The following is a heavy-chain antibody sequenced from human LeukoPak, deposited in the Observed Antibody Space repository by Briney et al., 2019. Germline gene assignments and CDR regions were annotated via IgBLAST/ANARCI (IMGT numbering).Heavy chain of an antibody. CDR3: ANGGYCSGGSCF. CDR2: ISYDGSNK. CDR1: GFTFSSYG. Sequence: GRSLRLSCAASGFTFSSYGMHWVRQAPGKGLEWVVVISYDGSNKYYADSVKGRFTISRDNSKNTLYLQMNSLRAEDTAVYYCANGGYCSGGSCFWGQGTLVTVSS. J-gene: IGHJ4*02. D-gene: IGHD2-15*01. V-gene: IGHV3-30*18.